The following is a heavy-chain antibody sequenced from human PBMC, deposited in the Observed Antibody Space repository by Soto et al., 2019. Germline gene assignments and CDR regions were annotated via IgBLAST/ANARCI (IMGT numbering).Heavy chain of an antibody. CDR3: AKVPFIVVVNTVFDY. CDR2: ISGSGGST. D-gene: IGHD3-22*01. CDR1: GFTFSSYA. J-gene: IGHJ4*02. V-gene: IGHV3-23*01. Sequence: EVQLLESGGGLVQPGGSLRLSCAASGFTFSSYAMSWVRQAPGKGLEWVSAISGSGGSTYYADSVKGRFTISRDNSKNTLYLQMNSLIAEDTAVYYCAKVPFIVVVNTVFDYWGQGTLVTVSS.